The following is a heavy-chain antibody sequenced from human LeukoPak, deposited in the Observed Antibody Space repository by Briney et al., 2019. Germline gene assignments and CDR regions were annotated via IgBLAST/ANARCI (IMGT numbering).Heavy chain of an antibody. Sequence: GGSLRLSCAASGFTFSTYAMSWVRQAPGKGLEWVSLIGGSDGRTLYADSVKGRFTISRDNSKNTLYLEMNSLRAEDTAVYYCAKDSSSYDWGYMDVWGKGTTVTISS. D-gene: IGHD3-22*01. J-gene: IGHJ6*03. CDR3: AKDSSSYDWGYMDV. V-gene: IGHV3-23*01. CDR2: IGGSDGRT. CDR1: GFTFSTYA.